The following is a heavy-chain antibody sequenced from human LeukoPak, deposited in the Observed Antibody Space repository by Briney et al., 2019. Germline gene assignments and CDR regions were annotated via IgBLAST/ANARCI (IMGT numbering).Heavy chain of an antibody. CDR1: GFTFSSYA. CDR3: ARSSEGIAAAGAFDY. D-gene: IGHD6-25*01. V-gene: IGHV3-30*01. Sequence: LRLSCAASGFTFSSYAMHWLRQAPGKGLEGVAVISHDGSNKYYADSVKGRFTISRDNSKNTLYLQMNSLKADNTAGYYFARSSEGIAAAGAFDYWGQGTLVTVSS. J-gene: IGHJ4*02. CDR2: ISHDGSNK.